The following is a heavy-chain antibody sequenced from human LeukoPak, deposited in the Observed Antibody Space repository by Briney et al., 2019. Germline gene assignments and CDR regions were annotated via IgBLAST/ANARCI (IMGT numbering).Heavy chain of an antibody. V-gene: IGHV3-30-3*01. J-gene: IGHJ6*02. CDR3: ARDRRSSSWFPNYYYYGMDV. CDR2: ISYDGSNK. D-gene: IGHD6-13*01. Sequence: GGSLRLSCAASGFTFSSYAMHWVRQAPGKGLEWVAVISYDGSNKYYADSVKGLFTISRDNSKNTLYLQVNSLRTEDTAVYYCARDRRSSSWFPNYYYYGMDVWGQGTTVTVSS. CDR1: GFTFSSYA.